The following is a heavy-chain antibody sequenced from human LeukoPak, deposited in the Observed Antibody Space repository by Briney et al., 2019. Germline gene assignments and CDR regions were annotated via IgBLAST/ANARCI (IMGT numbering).Heavy chain of an antibody. CDR1: GFTFSSYA. J-gene: IGHJ4*02. D-gene: IGHD5-18*01. Sequence: GRSLRLSCAASGFTFSSYAMHWVRQAPGKGLEWVAVKSYDGSNKYYADSVKGRFTISRDNSKNTLYLQMNSLRAEDTAVYYCAREMGYSYGPHYFDYWGQGTLVTVSS. CDR3: AREMGYSYGPHYFDY. V-gene: IGHV3-30*04. CDR2: KSYDGSNK.